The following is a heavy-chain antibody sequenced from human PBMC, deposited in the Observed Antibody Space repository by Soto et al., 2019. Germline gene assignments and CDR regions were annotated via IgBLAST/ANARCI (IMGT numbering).Heavy chain of an antibody. D-gene: IGHD3-3*01. V-gene: IGHV3-15*07. J-gene: IGHJ1*01. CDR3: TTEHYDSWSGYPLVLFQH. CDR2: IKSKTDGGTT. Sequence: EVQLVESGGGLVKPGGSLRLSCAASGFTFSNAWMNWVRQAPGKGLEWVGRIKSKTDGGTTDYAAPVKGRFTISRDDSKNTLYLQMNSLKTEDTAVYYCTTEHYDSWSGYPLVLFQHWGQGTLVTVSS. CDR1: GFTFSNAW.